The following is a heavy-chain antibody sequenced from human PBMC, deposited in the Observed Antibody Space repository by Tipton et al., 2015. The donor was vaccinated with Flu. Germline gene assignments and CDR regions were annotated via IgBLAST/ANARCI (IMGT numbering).Heavy chain of an antibody. CDR2: INHSGST. CDR3: ARGRGRIVVVTTHAFDI. D-gene: IGHD3-22*01. Sequence: TLSLTCAVYGGSFSGYYWSWIRQPPGKGLEWIGEINHSGSTNYNPSLKSRVTISVDTSKNQFSLKLRTVTAADTAVYYCARGRGRIVVVTTHAFDIWGQGTMATVSS. V-gene: IGHV4-34*01. J-gene: IGHJ3*02. CDR1: GGSFSGYY.